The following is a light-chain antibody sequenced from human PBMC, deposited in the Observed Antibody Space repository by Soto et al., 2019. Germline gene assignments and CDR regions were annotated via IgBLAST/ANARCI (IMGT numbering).Light chain of an antibody. CDR1: QSISTW. CDR2: DAS. J-gene: IGKJ2*01. V-gene: IGKV1-5*01. Sequence: DIQMTQSPSTVSASVGDGVTITCRASQSISTWLAWYQQKPGKAPNLLIYDASTLESGGPSGFSGSGSGTEFTLTISSLQPDDSATYYCQQYNSYPYTFGQGTKTGDQT. CDR3: QQYNSYPYT.